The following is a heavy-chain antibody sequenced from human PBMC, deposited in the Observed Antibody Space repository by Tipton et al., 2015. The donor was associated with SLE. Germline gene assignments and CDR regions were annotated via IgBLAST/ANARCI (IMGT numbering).Heavy chain of an antibody. CDR1: GFTFSSYG. D-gene: IGHD1-26*01. CDR2: IRYDGSNK. J-gene: IGHJ4*02. V-gene: IGHV3-30*02. CDR3: AKDPDSKWELGYLDY. Sequence: SGFTFSSYGMHWVRQAPGKGLEWVAFIRYDGSNKYYADSVKGRFTISRDNSKNTLYLQMNSLRAEDTAVYYCAKDPDSKWELGYLDYWGQGTLVTVSS.